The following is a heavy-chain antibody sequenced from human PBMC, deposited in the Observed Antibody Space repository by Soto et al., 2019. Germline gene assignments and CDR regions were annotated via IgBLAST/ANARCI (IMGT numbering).Heavy chain of an antibody. V-gene: IGHV3-23*01. D-gene: IGHD6-13*01. CDR2: ISSSGGNT. CDR3: AKNGASSKTWYMWYYALDV. J-gene: IGHJ6*02. Sequence: GGSLRLSCAASGFTFSDYAMTWVRQAPGKGLEWVSGISSSGGNTYYADSVKGRFTIARDNSKNTLSLQMDSLRAEDTAVYYCAKNGASSKTWYMWYYALDVWGQGTTVTVSS. CDR1: GFTFSDYA.